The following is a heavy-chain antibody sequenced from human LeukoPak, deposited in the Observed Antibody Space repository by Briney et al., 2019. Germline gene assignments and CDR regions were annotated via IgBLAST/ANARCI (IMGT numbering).Heavy chain of an antibody. Sequence: PGGTLRLSCAASGFTFSSYGMSWVRQAPGKGLEWVSAISGSGGSTYYADSVKGRFTISRDNSKNTLYLQMNSLRAEDTAVYYCAKDSSGWYEYFDYWGQGTLVIVSS. CDR3: AKDSSGWYEYFDY. V-gene: IGHV3-23*01. J-gene: IGHJ4*02. CDR2: ISGSGGST. D-gene: IGHD6-19*01. CDR1: GFTFSSYG.